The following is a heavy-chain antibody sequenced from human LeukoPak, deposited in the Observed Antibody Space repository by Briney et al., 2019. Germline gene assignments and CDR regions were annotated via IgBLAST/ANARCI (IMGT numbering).Heavy chain of an antibody. CDR3: ARENGSYFDY. CDR1: GFTFSSYA. V-gene: IGHV3-30-3*01. J-gene: IGHJ4*02. D-gene: IGHD3-10*01. CDR2: ISDDGSNK. Sequence: GGSLRLSCAASGFTFSSYAIHWVRQAPGKGLEWLAVISDDGSNKYYGDSVKGRFTISRDNSKNTLYLQMNSLRAEDTAVYYCARENGSYFDYWGQGTLVTVSS.